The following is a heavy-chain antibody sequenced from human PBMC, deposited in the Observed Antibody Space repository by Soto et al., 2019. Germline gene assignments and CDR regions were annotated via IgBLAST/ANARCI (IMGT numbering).Heavy chain of an antibody. Sequence: GGSLRLSCAASGFTFSSYGMHWVRQAPGKGLEWVAVIWYDGSNKYYADSVKGRFTISRDNSKNTLYLQMNSLRAEDTAVYYCARASDYGEYFDYWGQGTLVTVSS. CDR2: IWYDGSNK. D-gene: IGHD4-17*01. J-gene: IGHJ4*02. CDR3: ARASDYGEYFDY. CDR1: GFTFSSYG. V-gene: IGHV3-33*01.